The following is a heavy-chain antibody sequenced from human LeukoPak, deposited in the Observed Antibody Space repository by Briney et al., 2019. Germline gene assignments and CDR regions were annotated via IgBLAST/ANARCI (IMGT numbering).Heavy chain of an antibody. Sequence: PSETLSLTCTVSGGSISSGSYYWSWIRQPAGKGLEWIGRIYTSGSTNYNPSLKSRVTMSVDTSKNQFSLKLSSVTAADTAVYYCARAHSSGWYIDYWGQGTLVTVSS. CDR1: GGSISSGSYY. CDR2: IYTSGST. D-gene: IGHD6-19*01. CDR3: ARAHSSGWYIDY. J-gene: IGHJ4*02. V-gene: IGHV4-61*02.